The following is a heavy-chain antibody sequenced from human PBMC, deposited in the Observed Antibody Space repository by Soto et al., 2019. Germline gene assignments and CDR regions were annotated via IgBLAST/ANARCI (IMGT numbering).Heavy chain of an antibody. J-gene: IGHJ2*01. CDR1: GFTFSSYG. D-gene: IGHD2-21*02. CDR3: ARGWDCGGDSYEWYFDL. V-gene: IGHV3-33*01. Sequence: QVQLVESGGGVVQPGRSLRLSCTTSGFTFSSYGMHWVRQAPGKGLEWVAVIWYDGSNKYYADSVKGRFTISRDNSKNTLYLQMNSLRAEEKAVYYCARGWDCGGDSYEWYFDLWGRGTLVTVSS. CDR2: IWYDGSNK.